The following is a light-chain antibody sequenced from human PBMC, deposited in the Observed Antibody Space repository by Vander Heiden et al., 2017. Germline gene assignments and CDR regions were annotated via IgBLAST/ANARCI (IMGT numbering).Light chain of an antibody. CDR3: MQALQTPT. V-gene: IGKV2-28*01. CDR1: QSLLHSKEDNY. J-gene: IGKJ4*01. CDR2: LVS. Sequence: VMTQPALSLPVTPGAPASISCRSSQSLLHSKEDNYLDWYLQMPGQSPQHLIYLVSERASGVPDRCSGRGSGTDFTRKISRGEAEDVGFYYCMQALQTPTFGGGTKVEIK.